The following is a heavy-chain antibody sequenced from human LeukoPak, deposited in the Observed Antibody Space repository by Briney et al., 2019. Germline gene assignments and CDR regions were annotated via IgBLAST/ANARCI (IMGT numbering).Heavy chain of an antibody. CDR2: ISYDGSNK. CDR1: GFTFSTYA. Sequence: QPGRSLRLSCAASGFTFSTYAMHWVRQAPGKGLEWVAVISYDGSNKYYADSVKGRFTISRDNSKNTLYLQMNSLRAEDTAVYYCAREGWFGEFDNWFDPWGQGTLVTVSS. V-gene: IGHV3-30-3*01. CDR3: AREGWFGEFDNWFDP. J-gene: IGHJ5*02. D-gene: IGHD3-10*01.